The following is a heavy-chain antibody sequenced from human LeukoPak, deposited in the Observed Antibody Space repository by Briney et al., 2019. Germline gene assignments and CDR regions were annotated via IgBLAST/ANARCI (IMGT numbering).Heavy chain of an antibody. CDR2: IYDSGST. J-gene: IGHJ4*02. V-gene: IGHV4-61*08. Sequence: SSDTLSLTCTVSGGSISSGGYYWSWIRQHPGKGLEWIGYIYDSGSTYYNPSLKSRVTMSVDTSKNQFSMKLSSVTAADTATYYCARETRLTGFFGGLGFNYWGQGTLVTVSS. CDR3: ARETRLTGFFGGLGFNY. D-gene: IGHD3-16*01. CDR1: GGSISSGGYY.